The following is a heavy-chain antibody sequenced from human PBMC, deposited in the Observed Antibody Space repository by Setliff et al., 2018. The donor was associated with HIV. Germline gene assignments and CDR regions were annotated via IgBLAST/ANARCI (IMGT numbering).Heavy chain of an antibody. CDR1: GFTFSSYS. V-gene: IGHV3-21*01. CDR2: ISSSSSYV. D-gene: IGHD3-22*01. J-gene: IGHJ3*02. Sequence: PGGSLRLSCAASGFTFSSYSMNWVRQAPGKGLEWVSSISSSSSYVYYADSVKGRFTISRDNAKNSLYLQMNSLRAEDTAVYYCARDRYYYDSSGYYPPDAFDIWGQGTMVTVSS. CDR3: ARDRYYYDSSGYYPPDAFDI.